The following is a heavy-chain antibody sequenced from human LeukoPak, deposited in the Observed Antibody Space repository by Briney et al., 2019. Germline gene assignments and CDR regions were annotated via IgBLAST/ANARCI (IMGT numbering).Heavy chain of an antibody. J-gene: IGHJ5*02. CDR2: ISSASTYI. D-gene: IGHD2-2*01. CDR3: AKSIVVGARFDP. Sequence: PGGSLRLSCAASGFTFGIYSMNWVRQAPGKGLEWVSSISSASTYISYADSVKGRFTVSRDDAENSVFLQMNGLRAEDTAVYYCAKSIVVGARFDPWGQGTLVTVSS. CDR1: GFTFGIYS. V-gene: IGHV3-21*01.